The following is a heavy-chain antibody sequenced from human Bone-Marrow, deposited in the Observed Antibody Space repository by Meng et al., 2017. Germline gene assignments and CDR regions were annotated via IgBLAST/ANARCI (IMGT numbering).Heavy chain of an antibody. V-gene: IGHV3-20*04. CDR3: ARDPPLTMVRGAIAHREFYFDY. Sequence: GESLKISWAASGFTFDDYGMSWVRQAPGKGLEWVSGINWKGGSTGYADSVKGRFTISSDNAKTSLYLQMNSLRAEDTALYYCARDPPLTMVRGAIAHREFYFDYWGQGTLVTVSS. J-gene: IGHJ4*02. CDR1: GFTFDDYG. D-gene: IGHD3-10*01. CDR2: INWKGGST.